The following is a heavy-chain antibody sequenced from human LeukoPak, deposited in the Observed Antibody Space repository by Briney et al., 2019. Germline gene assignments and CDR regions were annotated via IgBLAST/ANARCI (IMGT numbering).Heavy chain of an antibody. CDR1: GGSISSYY. CDR3: ARGDPYYYYGMDV. Sequence: PSETLSLTCTVSGGSISSYYWSWIRQPPGKGLEWIGEINHSGSTNYNPSLKSRVTISVDTSKNQFSLKLSSVTAADTAVYYCARGDPYYYYGMDVWGQGTTVTVSS. V-gene: IGHV4-34*01. CDR2: INHSGST. J-gene: IGHJ6*02.